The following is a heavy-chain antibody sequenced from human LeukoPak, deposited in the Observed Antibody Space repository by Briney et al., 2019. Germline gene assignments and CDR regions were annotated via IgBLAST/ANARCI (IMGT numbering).Heavy chain of an antibody. V-gene: IGHV1-2*02. D-gene: IGHD2-2*01. CDR3: ARGDVVVPAGIFWDAENYYYMDV. CDR2: INPNSGGT. J-gene: IGHJ6*03. CDR1: GYTFTGYY. Sequence: ASVKVSCKASGYTFTGYYIQWVRQAPGQGLEWMGGINPNSGGTNYAQKFQGRVTMTRDTSINTAYMELSRLRPDDTGVYYCARGDVVVPAGIFWDAENYYYMDVWGKGTTVTVSS.